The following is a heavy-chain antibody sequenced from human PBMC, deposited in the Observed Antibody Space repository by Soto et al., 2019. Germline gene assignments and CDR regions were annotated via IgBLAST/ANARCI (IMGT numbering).Heavy chain of an antibody. J-gene: IGHJ4*02. V-gene: IGHV3-21*01. CDR1: GFTFSSYS. Sequence: PGGSLRLSCAASGFTFSSYSMNWVRQAPGKGLEWVSSISSSSYIYYADSVKGRFTISRDNAKNSLYPQMNSLRAEDTAVYYCARDPHYYDSSGYYDYWGQGTLVTVSS. CDR2: ISSSSYI. D-gene: IGHD3-22*01. CDR3: ARDPHYYDSSGYYDY.